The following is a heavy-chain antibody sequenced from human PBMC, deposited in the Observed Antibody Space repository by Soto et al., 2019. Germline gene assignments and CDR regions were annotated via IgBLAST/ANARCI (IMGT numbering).Heavy chain of an antibody. Sequence: QITLKESGPTLVKPTQTLTLTCTFSGFSLSTSGVGVGWIRQPPGKALEWLALIYWDDDNRYSPSLKSRLTITKDTSKNQVVLTMTNTDPVDTATYYCAHRKYDVLTGRGTFDYWGQGTLVTVSS. CDR2: IYWDDDN. V-gene: IGHV2-5*02. D-gene: IGHD3-9*01. CDR1: GFSLSTSGVG. CDR3: AHRKYDVLTGRGTFDY. J-gene: IGHJ4*02.